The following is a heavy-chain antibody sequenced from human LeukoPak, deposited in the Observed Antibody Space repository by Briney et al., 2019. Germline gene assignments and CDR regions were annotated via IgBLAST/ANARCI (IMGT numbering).Heavy chain of an antibody. J-gene: IGHJ4*02. CDR2: ISGSGTST. V-gene: IGHV3-23*01. CDR3: AEEAPRRSPSTPCNYFDY. CDR1: GFIFSNYA. D-gene: IGHD2-2*01. Sequence: GGSLRLSCAVSGFIFSNYAMSWGRQAPGKGLEWVSAISGSGTSTYYADSVRGRFNISRDNSKNTLYLQMSSLRAEDTAVYYRAEEAPRRSPSTPCNYFDYWGQGTLVTVSS.